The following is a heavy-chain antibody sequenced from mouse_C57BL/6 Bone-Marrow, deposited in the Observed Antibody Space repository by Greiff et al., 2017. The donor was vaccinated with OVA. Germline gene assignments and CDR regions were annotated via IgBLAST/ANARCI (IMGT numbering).Heavy chain of an antibody. J-gene: IGHJ4*01. V-gene: IGHV1-82*01. CDR2: IYPGDGDT. Sequence: QVQLKQSGPELVKPGASVKISCKASGYAFSSSWMNWVKQRPGKGLEWIGRIYPGDGDTNYNGKFKGKATLTADKSSSTAYMQLSSLTSEDSAVYFCARHIYYYAMDYWGQGTSVTVSS. CDR3: ARHIYYYAMDY. CDR1: GYAFSSSW.